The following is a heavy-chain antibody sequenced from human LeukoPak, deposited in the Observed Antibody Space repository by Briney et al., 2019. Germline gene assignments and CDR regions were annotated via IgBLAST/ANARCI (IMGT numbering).Heavy chain of an antibody. Sequence: SVKGRFTISRDNAKNSLYLQMNSLRAEDTAVYYCARADFWSGYRFDLWGQGTLVSVSS. CDR3: ARADFWSGYRFDL. V-gene: IGHV3-11*05. D-gene: IGHD3-3*01. J-gene: IGHJ4*02.